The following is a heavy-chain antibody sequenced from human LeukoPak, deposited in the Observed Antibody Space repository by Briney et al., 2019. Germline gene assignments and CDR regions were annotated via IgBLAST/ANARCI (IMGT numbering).Heavy chain of an antibody. CDR3: ARAKWGFGELLYGDY. V-gene: IGHV3-7*01. J-gene: IGHJ4*02. D-gene: IGHD3-10*01. CDR1: GFTFSSYW. CDR2: IKQDGSEK. Sequence: GGSLRLSCAASGFTFSSYWMSWVRQAPGKGLEWVANIKQDGSEKYYVDSVKGRFTISRNNAKNSLYLQMNSLRAEDTAVYYCARAKWGFGELLYGDYWGQGTLVTVSS.